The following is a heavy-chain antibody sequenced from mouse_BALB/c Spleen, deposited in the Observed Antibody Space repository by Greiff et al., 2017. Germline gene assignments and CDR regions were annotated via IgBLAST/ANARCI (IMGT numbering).Heavy chain of an antibody. CDR3: TRNYGNYGDY. D-gene: IGHD2-1*01. J-gene: IGHJ2*01. CDR2: INPSNGGT. V-gene: IGHV1S81*02. CDR1: GYTFTSYY. Sequence: QVQLQQPGAELVKPGASVKLSCKASGYTFTSYYMYWVKQRPGQGLEWIGGINPSNGGTNFNEKFKSKATLTVDKSSSTAYMQLSSLTSEDSAVYYCTRNYGNYGDYWGQGTTLTVSS.